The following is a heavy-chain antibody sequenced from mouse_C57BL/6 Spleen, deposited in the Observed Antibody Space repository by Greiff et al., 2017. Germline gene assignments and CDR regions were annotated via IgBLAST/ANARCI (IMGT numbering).Heavy chain of an antibody. Sequence: VQLVESGAELVRPGASVKLSCKASGYTFTDYYINWVKQRPGQGLEWIARIYPGSGNTYYNEKFKGKATLTAEKSSRTAYMQLSSLTSEDSAVYFCARGDSNYASWFAYWGQGTLGTVSA. CDR3: ARGDSNYASWFAY. J-gene: IGHJ3*01. D-gene: IGHD2-5*01. V-gene: IGHV1-76*01. CDR1: GYTFTDYY. CDR2: IYPGSGNT.